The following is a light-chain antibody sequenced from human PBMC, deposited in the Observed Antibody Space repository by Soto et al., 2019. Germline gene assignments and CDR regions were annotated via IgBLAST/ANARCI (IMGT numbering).Light chain of an antibody. V-gene: IGLV2-8*01. J-gene: IGLJ3*02. CDR2: EVS. CDR1: SSDVGAYKY. Sequence: QSALTQPPSASGSPGQSVTISCTGTSSDVGAYKYVSWYQQYPGKAPKLMIYEVSKRPSGVPDRFSGSKSGNTASLTVSGLQAEYEAEYYCTSYVGSNIWVFGGGTKLTVL. CDR3: TSYVGSNIWV.